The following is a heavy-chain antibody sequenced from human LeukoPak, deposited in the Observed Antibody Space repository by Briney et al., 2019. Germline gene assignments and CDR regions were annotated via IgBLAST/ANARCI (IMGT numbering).Heavy chain of an antibody. J-gene: IGHJ4*02. D-gene: IGHD4-17*01. CDR1: GFTFDNYR. CDR2: IRSKAYGGTT. CDR3: TRGDGDYVPPYFDY. Sequence: GGSLRLSCAASGFTFDNYRMSWVRQAPGKGLEWVGFIRSKAYGGTTEYAASVKGRFTISRDDSKSIAYLQMNSLKTEDTAVYYCTRGDGDYVPPYFDYWGQGTLVTVSS. V-gene: IGHV3-49*02.